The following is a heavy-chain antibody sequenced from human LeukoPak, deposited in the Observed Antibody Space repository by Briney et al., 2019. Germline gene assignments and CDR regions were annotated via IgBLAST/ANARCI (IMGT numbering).Heavy chain of an antibody. V-gene: IGHV1-69*04. D-gene: IGHD6-13*01. CDR3: ARSARIAAAGDPFDY. CDR1: GGTFSSYA. J-gene: IGHJ4*02. Sequence: SVKVSCKASGGTFSSYAISWVRQAPGQGLEWMGRIIPILGIANYAQKFQGRVTITADKSTSTAYMELSSLRSDDTAVYYCARSARIAAAGDPFDYWGQGTLVTVSS. CDR2: IIPILGIA.